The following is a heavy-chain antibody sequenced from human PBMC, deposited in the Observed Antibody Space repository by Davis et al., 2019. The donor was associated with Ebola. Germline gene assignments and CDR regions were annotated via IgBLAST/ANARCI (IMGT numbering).Heavy chain of an antibody. J-gene: IGHJ5*02. V-gene: IGHV1-2*02. CDR1: GYTFTGSY. D-gene: IGHD3-3*01. CDR2: MNPNSGGT. CDR3: ARDGYDFWSGYYHGENWFDP. Sequence: ASVKVSCKASGYTFTGSYIHWVRQAPGQGLEWMGWMNPNSGGTNYAQKFQGRVTMTRDTSISTAYMELSRLRSDDTAVYYCARDGYDFWSGYYHGENWFDPWGQGTLVTVSS.